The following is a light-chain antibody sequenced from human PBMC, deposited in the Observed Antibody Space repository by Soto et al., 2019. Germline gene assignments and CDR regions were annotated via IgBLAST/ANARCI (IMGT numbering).Light chain of an antibody. CDR2: GAS. J-gene: IGKJ4*01. CDR3: QQYASAIT. V-gene: IGKV3-20*01. CDR1: QTVSSNY. Sequence: EIVLTQSPGTLSLSPGERATLSCRASQTVSSNYLAWYQRKPGQAPRLLIYGASSRAAGIPDRFGGSGSGTDFTLTITRLDAEDFAVYYCQQYASAITFGGGTKVEIK.